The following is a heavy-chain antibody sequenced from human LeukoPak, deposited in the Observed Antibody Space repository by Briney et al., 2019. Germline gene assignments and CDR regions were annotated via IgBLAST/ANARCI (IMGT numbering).Heavy chain of an antibody. CDR1: GGPMSSYY. Sequence: PSETLSLTCTVSGGPMSSYYWSWIRQPPGKGLEWIGYIYYSGSTNYDPSLKSRVTISVDTSKSQFSLKLSSVTAADTAVYYCAKDRGIQLWLEGMFDYWGQGTLVTVSS. V-gene: IGHV4-59*01. J-gene: IGHJ4*02. CDR3: AKDRGIQLWLEGMFDY. D-gene: IGHD5-18*01. CDR2: IYYSGST.